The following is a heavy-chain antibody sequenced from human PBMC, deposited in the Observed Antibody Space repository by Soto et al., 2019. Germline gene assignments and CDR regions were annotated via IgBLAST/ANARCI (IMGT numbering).Heavy chain of an antibody. CDR1: GXTFSNAW. Sequence: LRLSFAASGXTFSNAWMTWVRQAPGKGLEWVGRIKSKTDGGTTDYAAPVKGRFTISRDDSKNTLYLQMDSLKIEDTAVYYCLTESFDYWGQGTRVTVSS. V-gene: IGHV3-15*01. J-gene: IGHJ4*02. CDR3: LTESFDY. D-gene: IGHD3-10*01. CDR2: IKSKTDGGTT.